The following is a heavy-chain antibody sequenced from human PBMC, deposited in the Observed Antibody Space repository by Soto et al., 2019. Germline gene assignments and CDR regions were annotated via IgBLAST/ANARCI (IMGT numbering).Heavy chain of an antibody. V-gene: IGHV4-59*12. CDR3: VRGRAIDGEWDYVYY. CDR1: GGSIRGYY. Sequence: SETLSLTCTVSGGSIRGYYWTWIRQSQGRVLEWLGFISDSGKTDSDASLKGRLSISLDTLRSQFSLSLTSVTASDTALYYCVRGRAIDGEWDYVYYWGQGALVTVSS. D-gene: IGHD4-17*01. J-gene: IGHJ4*02. CDR2: ISDSGKT.